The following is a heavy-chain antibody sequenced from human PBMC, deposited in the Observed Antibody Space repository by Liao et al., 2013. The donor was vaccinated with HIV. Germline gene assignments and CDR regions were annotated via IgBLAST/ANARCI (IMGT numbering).Heavy chain of an antibody. V-gene: IGHV4-59*01. CDR3: ARGQTCYQWFGDXHRGESLDY. Sequence: QVQLQESGPGLVKPSETLSLTCSVSGDSINNYYWNWIRQPPGKGLEWIGNIYYSGSTNYNPSLKSRVTISLDTSKNQFSLKLSSVTAADVAVYYCARGQTCYQWFGDXHRGESLDYWAREPWSPSPQ. J-gene: IGHJ4*02. CDR2: IYYSGST. D-gene: IGHD3-10*01. CDR1: GDSINNYY.